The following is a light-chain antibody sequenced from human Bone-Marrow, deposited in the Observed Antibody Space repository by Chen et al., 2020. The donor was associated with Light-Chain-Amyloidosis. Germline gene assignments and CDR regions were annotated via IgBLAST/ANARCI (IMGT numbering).Light chain of an antibody. CDR2: WAS. Sequence: DIVMTQSPDSLAVSLGERATINCKSSQSLLYTSNNKNYLTWYQQKPGQPPKLLIHWASTRESGFPDRFSGSGSGTDFTLTISSLQAEDVAVYYCQQYYSSPRWTFGQGTRVEIK. CDR3: QQYYSSPRWT. CDR1: QSLLYTSNNKNY. J-gene: IGKJ1*01. V-gene: IGKV4-1*01.